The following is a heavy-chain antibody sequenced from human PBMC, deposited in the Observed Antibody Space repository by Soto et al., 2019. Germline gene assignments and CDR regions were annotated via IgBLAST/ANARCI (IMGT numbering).Heavy chain of an antibody. V-gene: IGHV1-8*01. CDR2: MSANSGNT. J-gene: IGHJ3*02. CDR1: GYTFTRYG. D-gene: IGHD3-9*01. Sequence: ASVKVSCKASGYTFTRYGISWVRQAPGQGLEWMGWMSANSGNTGYAQKFQGRVTMTRNTSISTAYMELSSLRSEDTAVYYCVILRYFDWLSNDAFDIWGQGTMVTVSS. CDR3: VILRYFDWLSNDAFDI.